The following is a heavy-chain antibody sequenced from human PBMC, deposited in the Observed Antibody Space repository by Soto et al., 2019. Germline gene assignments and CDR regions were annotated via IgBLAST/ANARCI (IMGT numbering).Heavy chain of an antibody. V-gene: IGHV1-69*06. D-gene: IGHD2-8*01. CDR3: ARDTNGVWAARCKFDP. CDR1: GGTFSSYA. Sequence: SVEVSCKASGGTFSSYAISWVRQAPGQGLEWLGGIIPIFGTANYAQKFKGSVTITADKSTSTAYMELSSLRSEDTAVYYCARDTNGVWAARCKFDPWGQGTLVTVSS. CDR2: IIPIFGTA. J-gene: IGHJ5*02.